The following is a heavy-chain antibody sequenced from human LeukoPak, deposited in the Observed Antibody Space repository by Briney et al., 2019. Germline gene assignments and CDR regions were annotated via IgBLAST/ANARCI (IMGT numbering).Heavy chain of an antibody. J-gene: IGHJ3*02. Sequence: ASVKVSCKASGGTFSSYAISWVRQAPGQGLEWMGGITPIFGTANYAQKFQGRVTITTDESTSTAYMELSSLRSEDTAVYYCARGDLRFYDSSGRDAFDIWGQGTMVTVSS. D-gene: IGHD3-22*01. CDR2: ITPIFGTA. CDR3: ARGDLRFYDSSGRDAFDI. V-gene: IGHV1-69*05. CDR1: GGTFSSYA.